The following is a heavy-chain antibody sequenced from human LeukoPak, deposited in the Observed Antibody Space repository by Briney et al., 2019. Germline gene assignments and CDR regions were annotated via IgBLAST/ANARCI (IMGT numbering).Heavy chain of an antibody. J-gene: IGHJ6*03. V-gene: IGHV3-23*01. CDR1: GFTFSTYA. D-gene: IGHD4-17*01. Sequence: GGSLRLSCAASGFTFSTYAMSWVRQARGKALDWVALVSGRGDSTYYADSVKGRFSISRDNSKNTLFLEMRSLSPEDTAVYFCARDRGVTIDYYYYYMDVWGKGTTVSVSS. CDR3: ARDRGVTIDYYYYYMDV. CDR2: VSGRGDST.